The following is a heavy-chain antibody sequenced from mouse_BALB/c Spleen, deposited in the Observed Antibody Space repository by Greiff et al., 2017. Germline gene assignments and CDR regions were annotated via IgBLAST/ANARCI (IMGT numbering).Heavy chain of an antibody. D-gene: IGHD2-3*01. V-gene: IGHV5-6-3*01. CDR3: AREGDGYYRYFDV. Sequence: EVQGVESGGGLVQPGGSLKLSCAASGFTFSSYGMSWVRQTPDKRLELVATINSNGGSTYYPDSVKGRFTISRDNAKNTLYLQMSSLKSEDTAMYYCAREGDGYYRYFDVWGAGTTVTVSS. J-gene: IGHJ1*01. CDR2: INSNGGST. CDR1: GFTFSSYG.